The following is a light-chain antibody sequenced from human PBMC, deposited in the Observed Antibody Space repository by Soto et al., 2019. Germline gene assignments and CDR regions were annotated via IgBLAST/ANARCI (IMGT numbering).Light chain of an antibody. Sequence: DIVMTQSPDSLAVSLGERATINCKSSQRVLYSSNNKSYLAGYQQKPGQPPKLLIYWASTRESGVPDRFSGSGSGTDFTLTISSLQAEDVAVYYCHQYNNWPSWTFGQGTKVDI. CDR3: HQYNNWPSWT. CDR1: QRVLYSSNNKSY. CDR2: WAS. J-gene: IGKJ1*01. V-gene: IGKV4-1*01.